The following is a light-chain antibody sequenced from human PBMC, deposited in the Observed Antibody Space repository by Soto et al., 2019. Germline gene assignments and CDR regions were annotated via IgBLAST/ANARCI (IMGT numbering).Light chain of an antibody. Sequence: QSALTQPASVSGAPGQRVTISCTGGSANIGTGYDVHWYQQVPGTAPKLLIYGNNNRPSGIPDRFSGSKSDTSASLAIAGLQAEDEADYYCQSYDSGLSTYVFGTGTKVTVL. J-gene: IGLJ1*01. CDR2: GNN. CDR1: SANIGTGYD. CDR3: QSYDSGLSTYV. V-gene: IGLV1-40*01.